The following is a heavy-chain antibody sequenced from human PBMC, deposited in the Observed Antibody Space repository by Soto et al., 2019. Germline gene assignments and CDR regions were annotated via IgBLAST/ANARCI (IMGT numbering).Heavy chain of an antibody. V-gene: IGHV1-18*01. D-gene: IGHD6-19*01. J-gene: IGHJ4*02. CDR2: ISAYNGNT. Sequence: QVQLVQSGAEVKKPGASVKVSCKASGYTFTSYGISWVRQAPGQGLEWMGWISAYNGNTKYAQKLQGRVTMTTDTSTCTAYVELRRLRTDVTAVYSGGRDLAVGLVDHWGQGTLVTVSS. CDR1: GYTFTSYG. CDR3: GRDLAVGLVDH.